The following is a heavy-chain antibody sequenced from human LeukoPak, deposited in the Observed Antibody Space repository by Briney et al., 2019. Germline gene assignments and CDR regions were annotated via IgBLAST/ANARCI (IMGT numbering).Heavy chain of an antibody. CDR1: GFSISSYE. J-gene: IGHJ4*02. V-gene: IGHV3-48*03. D-gene: IGHD6-13*01. Sequence: GGSLRLSCAASGFSISSYEMNWVRQAPGKGLEWVSHISSSGSTIWYADSVKGRFTISRDNAKNSLYLQMNSLRAEDTAVYYCARVVAAADSLPYDYWGQGTLVTVSS. CDR3: ARVVAAADSLPYDY. CDR2: ISSSGSTI.